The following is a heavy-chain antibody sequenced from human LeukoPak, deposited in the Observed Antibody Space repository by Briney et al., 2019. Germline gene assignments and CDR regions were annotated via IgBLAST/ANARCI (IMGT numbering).Heavy chain of an antibody. D-gene: IGHD4/OR15-4a*01. CDR2: ISSSSSYT. J-gene: IGHJ4*02. V-gene: IGHV3-21*05. Sequence: GGSLRLSCAASGFTFSSYSMNWVRQAPGKGLEWVSYISSSSSYTNYADSVRGRFTISRDNAKNSLYLQMNSLRAEDTAVYYCARAVGDYGWKYYFDYWGQGTLVTVSS. CDR1: GFTFSSYS. CDR3: ARAVGDYGWKYYFDY.